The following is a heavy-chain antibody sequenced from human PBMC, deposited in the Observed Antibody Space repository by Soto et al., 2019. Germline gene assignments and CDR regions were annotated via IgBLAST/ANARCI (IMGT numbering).Heavy chain of an antibody. CDR2: INVAGNT. J-gene: IGHJ3*02. Sequence: EVQLVESGGGLVQPGGSLRLSCAASGFTFSNYDMHWVRQATGKGLQWVANINVAGNTYYPVSVEGRFTISRENAKNSVDLHIISLRAEDTAVYYCTRSAEFTSAFDMWGQGTMVTVSS. V-gene: IGHV3-13*01. CDR1: GFTFSNYD. CDR3: TRSAEFTSAFDM. D-gene: IGHD3-10*01.